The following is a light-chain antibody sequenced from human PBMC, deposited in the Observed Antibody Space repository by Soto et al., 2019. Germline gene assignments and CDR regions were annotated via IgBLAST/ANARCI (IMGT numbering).Light chain of an antibody. Sequence: QSALTQPPSASGSPGQSVTISCTGTSSDVGAYDYVSWYQQHPDKAPKLIISGVNKRPSGVPDRFSGSKSGNTASLTVSGLQVEDEADYYCSSFVGSDNLVFGGGTQLTVL. CDR3: SSFVGSDNLV. V-gene: IGLV2-8*01. J-gene: IGLJ2*01. CDR2: GVN. CDR1: SSDVGAYDY.